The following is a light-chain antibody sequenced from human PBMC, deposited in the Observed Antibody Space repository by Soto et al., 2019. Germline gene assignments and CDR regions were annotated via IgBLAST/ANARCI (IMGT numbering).Light chain of an antibody. CDR2: GNN. J-gene: IGLJ2*01. Sequence: QPVLTQPPSASGTPGQRVTISCSGSRSNIGNNNVNWYQHLPGTAPKLLIYGNNQRPSGVPDRFSGSKSGTSASLAISGLQPEDEADYYCAVWDDSLNGRVFGGGTKVTVL. CDR3: AVWDDSLNGRV. CDR1: RSNIGNNN. V-gene: IGLV1-44*01.